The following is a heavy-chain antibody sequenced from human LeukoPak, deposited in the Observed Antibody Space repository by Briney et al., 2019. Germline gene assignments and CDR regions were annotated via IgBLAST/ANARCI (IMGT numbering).Heavy chain of an antibody. V-gene: IGHV1-24*01. Sequence: ASVKVSCKVSGYTLTELSMHWVRQAPGKGLEWMGGFDPEDGETIYAQKFQGRVTMTEDTSTDTAYMELRSLRSDDTAVYYCARTYCSGGSCYSSDYWGQGTLVTVSS. CDR2: FDPEDGET. CDR1: GYTLTELS. J-gene: IGHJ4*02. D-gene: IGHD2-15*01. CDR3: ARTYCSGGSCYSSDY.